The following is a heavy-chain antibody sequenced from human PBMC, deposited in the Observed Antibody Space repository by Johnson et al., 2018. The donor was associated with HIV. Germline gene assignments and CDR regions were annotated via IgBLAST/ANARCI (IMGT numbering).Heavy chain of an antibody. J-gene: IGHJ3*02. CDR2: IQYDGSDK. V-gene: IGHV3-33*05. CDR3: ARPLTGDSRGGHTGAGAFDI. Sequence: QVQLVESGGGVVQPGGSLRISCTASGFTFRTNGMHWVRQAPGKGLEWVSFIQYDGSDKSYVDSLEGRFTVSRDNAKNSLFLQMDSLRAEDTALYYCARPLTGDSRGGHTGAGAFDIWGQGTMVTVSS. D-gene: IGHD6-19*01. CDR1: GFTFRTNG.